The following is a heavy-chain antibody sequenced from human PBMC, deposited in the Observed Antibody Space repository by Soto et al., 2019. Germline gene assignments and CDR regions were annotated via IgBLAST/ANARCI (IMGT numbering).Heavy chain of an antibody. V-gene: IGHV4-4*02. CDR1: GGSISSSQW. CDR3: ATREGLPDPFDI. Sequence: QVQLQESGPGLVKPSGTLSLTCAVSGGSISSSQWWGWVRQSPGRGLEWIGELYHSGSTNYNPSLYSRVTVSLDKSKNQFSLKLTSVTAADTAIYYCATREGLPDPFDIWGHGTMVTVSS. D-gene: IGHD1-26*01. J-gene: IGHJ3*02. CDR2: LYHSGST.